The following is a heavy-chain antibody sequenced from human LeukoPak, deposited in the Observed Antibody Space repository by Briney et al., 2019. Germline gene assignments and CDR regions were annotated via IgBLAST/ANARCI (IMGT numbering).Heavy chain of an antibody. Sequence: ASVKVSCKSSGYSFRRNGISWVRQAPGQGLEWMAWISANSGNTNYALNFQDRVTLTTDTSTSTAYMELRSLRSDDTAVYYCARDVNYAFDYWGQGTLVTVSS. V-gene: IGHV1-18*01. CDR1: GYSFRRNG. CDR2: ISANSGNT. D-gene: IGHD3-16*01. J-gene: IGHJ4*02. CDR3: ARDVNYAFDY.